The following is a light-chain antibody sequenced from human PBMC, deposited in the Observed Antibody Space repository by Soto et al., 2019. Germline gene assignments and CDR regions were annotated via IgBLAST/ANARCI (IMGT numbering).Light chain of an antibody. J-gene: IGKJ1*01. CDR3: QQYNNWPPMT. V-gene: IGKV3-15*01. CDR1: QSLTNN. CDR2: GAS. Sequence: EIVMTQSPATLSVSPLERATLCCMSIQSLTNNYFAWYQQKPGRAPRLLIYGASTRATGIPARFSGSASGTEFTLTISSLQSEDFAVYYCQQYNNWPPMTFGQGTKVDIK.